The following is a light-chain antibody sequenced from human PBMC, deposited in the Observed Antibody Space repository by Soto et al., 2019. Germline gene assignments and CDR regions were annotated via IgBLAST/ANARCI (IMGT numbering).Light chain of an antibody. CDR3: SSYAGSNWYV. V-gene: IGLV2-8*01. J-gene: IGLJ1*01. CDR2: EVS. CDR1: NSDVGGYNY. Sequence: QSVLTQPPSASGSPGQSVTISCTGTNSDVGGYNYVSWYRQYPGKAPRLIIYEVSERPSGVPDRFSGSKSGNTASLTVSGLQTADEADYYCSSYAGSNWYVFGTGTKVTDL.